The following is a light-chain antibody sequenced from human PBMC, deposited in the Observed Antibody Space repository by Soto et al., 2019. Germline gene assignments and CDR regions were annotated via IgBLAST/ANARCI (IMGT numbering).Light chain of an antibody. CDR2: GNS. V-gene: IGLV1-40*01. J-gene: IGLJ2*01. CDR1: YSNIGAGYD. CDR3: CSYAGSYTLV. Sequence: QSVLTQPPSVSGAPGQMVTISCTGSYSNIGAGYDVHWYQQLPGTAPKLLIYGNSNRPSGVPDRFSGSKSGTSASLAISGLQAEDEADYYCCSYAGSYTLVFGGGTKLTVL.